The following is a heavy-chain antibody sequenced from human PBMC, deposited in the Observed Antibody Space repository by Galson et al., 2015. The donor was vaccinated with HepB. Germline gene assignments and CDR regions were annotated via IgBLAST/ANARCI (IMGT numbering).Heavy chain of an antibody. CDR3: ARVPPTIYDSSGYYTPPFDY. CDR1: GGTFSSYT. J-gene: IGHJ4*02. Sequence: SVKVSCKASGGTFSSYTISWVRQAPGQGLEWMGRIIPILGIANYEPKFQGRVTITADKSTSTAYMELSSLRSEDTAVYYCARVPPTIYDSSGYYTPPFDYWSQGTLVTVSS. V-gene: IGHV1-69*02. D-gene: IGHD3-22*01. CDR2: IIPILGIA.